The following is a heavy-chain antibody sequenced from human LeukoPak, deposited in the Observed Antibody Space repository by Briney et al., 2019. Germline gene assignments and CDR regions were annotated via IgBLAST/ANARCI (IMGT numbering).Heavy chain of an antibody. CDR1: GYTFTSYG. V-gene: IGHV1-18*01. J-gene: IGHJ4*02. CDR2: ISAYNGNT. D-gene: IGHD3-22*01. Sequence: AASVKVSCKASGYTFTSYGISWVRQAPGQGLEWMGWISAYNGNTNYAQKLQGRVTMTTDTSTSTAYMELRSLRFDDTAVYYCAREYNYYDSSGYNYWGQGTLVTVSS. CDR3: AREYNYYDSSGYNY.